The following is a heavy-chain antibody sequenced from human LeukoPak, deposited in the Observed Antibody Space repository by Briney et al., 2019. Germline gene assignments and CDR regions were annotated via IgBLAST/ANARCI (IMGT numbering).Heavy chain of an antibody. J-gene: IGHJ5*02. CDR3: ARGYCSGGSCGANWFDP. Sequence: GRSLRLSCAASGFTFSSYWMHWVRQAPGKGLVWVSRINSDGSSTSYADSVKGRFTIPRDNAKNTLYLQMNSLRAEDTAVYYCARGYCSGGSCGANWFDPWGQGTLVTVSS. D-gene: IGHD2-15*01. CDR2: INSDGSST. CDR1: GFTFSSYW. V-gene: IGHV3-74*01.